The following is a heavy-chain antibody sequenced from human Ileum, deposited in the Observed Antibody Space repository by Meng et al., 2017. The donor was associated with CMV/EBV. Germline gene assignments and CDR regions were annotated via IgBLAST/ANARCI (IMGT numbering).Heavy chain of an antibody. D-gene: IGHD2-15*01. J-gene: IGHJ3*02. CDR1: GFTFSSYS. CDR2: ISSSSSYI. CDR3: ARVVVVAASSDAFDI. Sequence: GESLKISCAASGFTFSSYSMNLVRQAPGQGLEWVSFISSSSSYIYYADSVKGRVTISRDNAKNSLYLQMNSLRGEDTAVYYCARVVVVAASSDAFDIWGQGTMVTVSS. V-gene: IGHV3-21*01.